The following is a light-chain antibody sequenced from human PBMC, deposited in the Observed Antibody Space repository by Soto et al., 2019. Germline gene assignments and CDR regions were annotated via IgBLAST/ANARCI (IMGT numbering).Light chain of an antibody. CDR2: EHN. CDR3: QSYDSTLSGVV. V-gene: IGLV6-57*04. J-gene: IGLJ2*01. Sequence: NFMLTQPHSVSESPGETVTISCTRTSGGIANNYVQWYQQRPGSAPTIVIYEHNQRPSGVPDRFSGSTDGSSNSASLTITGLRPEDEASYFCQSYDSTLSGVVFGGGTKLTVL. CDR1: SGGIANNY.